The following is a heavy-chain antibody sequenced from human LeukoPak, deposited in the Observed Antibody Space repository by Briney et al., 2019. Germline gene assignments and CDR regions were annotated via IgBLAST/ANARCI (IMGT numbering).Heavy chain of an antibody. CDR1: GGSFSGYY. D-gene: IGHD3-10*01. J-gene: IGHJ3*02. V-gene: IGHV4-34*01. CDR3: AREFMGQAFDI. CDR2: INHSGST. Sequence: PSETLSLTCAVYGGSFSGYYWSWIRQPPGKGLEWIGEINHSGSTNYNPSLKSRVTISVDTSKNQFSLKLSSVTAADTAVYYCAREFMGQAFDIWGQGTMVTVSS.